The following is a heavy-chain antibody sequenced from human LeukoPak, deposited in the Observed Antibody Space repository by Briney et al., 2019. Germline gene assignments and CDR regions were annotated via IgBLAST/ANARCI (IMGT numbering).Heavy chain of an antibody. CDR2: IYPSAGGS. D-gene: IGHD3-22*01. CDR1: GYTFTNFY. CDR3: AGAYSGYSIDF. J-gene: IGHJ4*02. Sequence: ASVKVSCKASGYTFTNFYLHWVRQAPGHGLVWMGIIYPSAGGSSYAQKFQGRVTMTRDTSTSTVYMELSSLTSQDTAVYYCAGAYSGYSIDFWGQGTLVTVSS. V-gene: IGHV1-46*01.